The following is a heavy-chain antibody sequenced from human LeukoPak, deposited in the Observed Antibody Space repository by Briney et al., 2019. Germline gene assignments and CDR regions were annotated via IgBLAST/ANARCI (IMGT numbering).Heavy chain of an antibody. J-gene: IGHJ5*02. CDR2: INPNSGST. CDR1: GYTFTGYY. CDR3: ARSGTPIVVVVAAENWFDP. V-gene: IGHV1-2*02. D-gene: IGHD2-15*01. Sequence: GASVKVSCKASGYTFTGYYMHWVRQAPGQGLEWMGWINPNSGSTNYAQKFQGRVTMTRDTSISTAYMELSRLGSDDTAVYYCARSGTPIVVVVAAENWFDPWGQGTLVTVSP.